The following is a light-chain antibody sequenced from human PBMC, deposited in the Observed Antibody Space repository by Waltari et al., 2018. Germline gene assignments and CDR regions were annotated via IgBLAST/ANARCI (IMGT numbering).Light chain of an antibody. CDR3: AAWDNNGHVV. CDR2: TNY. Sequence: QSVLTQPPSASGTPGQRVLISCSGSRSNIDINTVHWYQHPPGTAPKLLIYTNYQRPSGVPDRFSASKSGTSAALTISGLQSVDEADYYCAAWDNNGHVVFGGGTKVTIL. J-gene: IGLJ2*01. CDR1: RSNIDINT. V-gene: IGLV1-44*01.